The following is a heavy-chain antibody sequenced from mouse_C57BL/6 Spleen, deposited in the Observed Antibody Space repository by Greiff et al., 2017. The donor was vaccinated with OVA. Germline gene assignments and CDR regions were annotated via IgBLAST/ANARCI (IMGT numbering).Heavy chain of an antibody. Sequence: DVKLQESGPGLAKPSQTLSLTCSVTGYSITSDYWNWIRKFPGNKLEYMGYISYSGSTYYNPSLKSRISITRDTSKNQYYLQLNSVTTEDTATYYCARSLYYYGSSPYYFDYWGQGTTLTVSS. J-gene: IGHJ2*01. CDR1: GYSITSDY. CDR2: ISYSGST. D-gene: IGHD1-1*01. CDR3: ARSLYYYGSSPYYFDY. V-gene: IGHV3-8*01.